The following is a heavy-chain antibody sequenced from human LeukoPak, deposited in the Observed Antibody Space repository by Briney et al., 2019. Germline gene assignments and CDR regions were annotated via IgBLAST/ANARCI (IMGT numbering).Heavy chain of an antibody. D-gene: IGHD1-1*01. Sequence: SETLSLTCTVSGGSISSYYWSWIRQPPGKGLEWIGYIYYSGSTNYNPSLKSRVTISVDTSKNQFSLKLSSVTAADTAVYYCARVGPLLQLERRSAFDIWGQGTMVTVSS. CDR2: IYYSGST. CDR3: ARVGPLLQLERRSAFDI. J-gene: IGHJ3*02. CDR1: GGSISSYY. V-gene: IGHV4-59*01.